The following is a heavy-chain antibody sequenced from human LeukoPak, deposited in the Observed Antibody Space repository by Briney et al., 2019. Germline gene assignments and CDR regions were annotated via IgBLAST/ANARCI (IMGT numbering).Heavy chain of an antibody. CDR3: ARMMPGAPYNWFDP. Sequence: ASVKVSCKASGYTFTGYYMHWVRQAPGQGLEWMGWINPNSGGTNYAQKFQGRVTMTRDTSISTVYMELSRLRSDDTAVYYCARMMPGAPYNWFDPWGQGTLVTVSS. V-gene: IGHV1-2*02. D-gene: IGHD2-2*01. CDR2: INPNSGGT. CDR1: GYTFTGYY. J-gene: IGHJ5*02.